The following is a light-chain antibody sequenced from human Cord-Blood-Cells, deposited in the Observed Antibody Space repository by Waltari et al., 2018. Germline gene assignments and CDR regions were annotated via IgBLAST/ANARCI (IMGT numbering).Light chain of an antibody. CDR1: QGVSSY. CDR3: QQRSNWPPAT. Sequence: EIVLTQSPATLSFFPGERATLSCRASQGVSSYLAWDQQKPGQAPRLLIYDAANRATGIPARFSGSGSGTDFTLTISSLEPEDFAVYYCQQRSNWPPATFGGGTKVEIK. CDR2: DAA. V-gene: IGKV3-11*01. J-gene: IGKJ4*01.